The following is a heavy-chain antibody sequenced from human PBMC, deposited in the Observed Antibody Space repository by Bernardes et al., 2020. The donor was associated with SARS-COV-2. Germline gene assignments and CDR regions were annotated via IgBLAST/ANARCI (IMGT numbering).Heavy chain of an antibody. CDR1: GGSINSYY. J-gene: IGHJ4*02. CDR2: IYTSGST. Sequence: SETLSLTCTVSGGSINSYYWSWVRQPAGKGLEWIGRIYTSGSTNYNPSLKSRVTMSVDTSKNQFSLRLSSVTATDAAVYYCARVVPYTTSTYYFDYWCQGTLVTDSS. D-gene: IGHD1-1*01. V-gene: IGHV4-4*07. CDR3: ARVVPYTTSTYYFDY.